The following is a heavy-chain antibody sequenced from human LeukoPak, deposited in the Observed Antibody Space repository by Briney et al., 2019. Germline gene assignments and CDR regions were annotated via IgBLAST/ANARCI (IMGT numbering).Heavy chain of an antibody. CDR3: AKDRCSSGNCYPHRFDY. CDR2: ISGSGGST. J-gene: IGHJ4*02. V-gene: IGHV3-23*01. Sequence: GGSLRLSCAASGFTFSSYAMSWVRQAPGKGLEWVSAISGSGGSTYYADSVKGRFTISRDNSKNTLYLQMNSLRAEDTAVYYCAKDRCSSGNCYPHRFDYWGQGTLVTVSS. CDR1: GFTFSSYA. D-gene: IGHD2-15*01.